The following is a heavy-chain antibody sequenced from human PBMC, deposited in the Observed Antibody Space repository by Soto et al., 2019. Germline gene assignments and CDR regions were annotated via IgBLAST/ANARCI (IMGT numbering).Heavy chain of an antibody. D-gene: IGHD6-19*01. CDR2: INHSGST. CDR1: GGSFSGYY. Sequence: GTLSPTFAVYGGSFSGYYLGWIRQPPGKGLEWIGDINHSGSTNYNPSLKSRVTISVDTSKNQFSLKLNSVTAADTAEYYCARKTPVAGTEWGQGTLVTVSS. V-gene: IGHV4-34*01. J-gene: IGHJ4*02. CDR3: ARKTPVAGTE.